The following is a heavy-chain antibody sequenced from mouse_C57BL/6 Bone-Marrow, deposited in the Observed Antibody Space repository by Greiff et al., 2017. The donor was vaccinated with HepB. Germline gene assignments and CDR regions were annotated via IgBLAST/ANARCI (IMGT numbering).Heavy chain of an antibody. J-gene: IGHJ3*01. CDR1: GFTFSSYA. Sequence: DVHLVESGGGLVKPGGSLKLSCAASGFTFSSYAMSWVRQTPEKRLEWVATISDGGSYTYYPDNVKGRFTISRDNAKNNLYLQMSHLKSEDTAMYYCARDPVFAYWGQGTLVTVSA. CDR3: ARDPVFAY. V-gene: IGHV5-4*01. CDR2: ISDGGSYT.